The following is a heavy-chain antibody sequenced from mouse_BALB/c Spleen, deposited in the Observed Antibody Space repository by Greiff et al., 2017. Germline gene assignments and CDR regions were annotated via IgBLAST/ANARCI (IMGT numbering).Heavy chain of an antibody. D-gene: IGHD2-10*01. V-gene: IGHV1-69*02. J-gene: IGHJ3*01. CDR2: IYPSDSYT. Sequence: QVQLQQPGAELVRPGASVKLSCKASGYTFTSYWINWVKQRPGQGLEWIGNIYPSDSYTNYNQKFKDKATLTVDKSSSTAYMQLSSPTSEDSAVYYCTTYYETAMDYWGQGTLVTVSA. CDR3: TTYYETAMDY. CDR1: GYTFTSYW.